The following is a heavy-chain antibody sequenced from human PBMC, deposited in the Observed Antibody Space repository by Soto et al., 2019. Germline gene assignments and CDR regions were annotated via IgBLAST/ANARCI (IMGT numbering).Heavy chain of an antibody. CDR3: ARDLRAAGTLYYYYYGMDV. D-gene: IGHD6-13*01. CDR2: ISYDGSNK. Sequence: PGGSLRLSCAASGFTFSSYAMHWVRQAPGKGLEWVAVISYDGSNKYYADSVKGRFTISRDNSKNTLYLQMNSLRAEDTAVYYCARDLRAAGTLYYYYYGMDVWGQGTTVTVSS. CDR1: GFTFSSYA. J-gene: IGHJ6*02. V-gene: IGHV3-30-3*01.